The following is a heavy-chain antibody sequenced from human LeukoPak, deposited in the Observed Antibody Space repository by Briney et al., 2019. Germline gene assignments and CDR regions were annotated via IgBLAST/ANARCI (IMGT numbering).Heavy chain of an antibody. Sequence: SETLSLTCAVYGGSLSGSYWSWIRQPPGQGLEGIGEINHSGSANYNPSLKSRATPSIDKSKNQFSLNLTSVTAADTAVSYCARARRDSGYYKVDYWGQGTLVTVSS. CDR2: INHSGSA. CDR3: ARARRDSGYYKVDY. J-gene: IGHJ4*02. D-gene: IGHD3-3*01. V-gene: IGHV4-34*01. CDR1: GGSLSGSY.